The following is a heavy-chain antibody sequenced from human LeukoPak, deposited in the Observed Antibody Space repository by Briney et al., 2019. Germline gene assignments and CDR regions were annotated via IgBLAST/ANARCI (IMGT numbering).Heavy chain of an antibody. Sequence: GGSLRLSCAASGFTFSTFAMIWVRQPPGKGLEWVSYISGNSSTIYYADSVKGRFTISRDNAKNSLYLQMNSLRVEDTAFYYCARGHTAVTRHFDFWGQGTLVTVSS. CDR3: ARGHTAVTRHFDF. CDR1: GFTFSTFA. CDR2: ISGNSSTI. D-gene: IGHD4-17*01. V-gene: IGHV3-48*01. J-gene: IGHJ4*02.